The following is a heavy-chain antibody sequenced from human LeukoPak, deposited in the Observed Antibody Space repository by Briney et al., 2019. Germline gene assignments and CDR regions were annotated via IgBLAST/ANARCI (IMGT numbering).Heavy chain of an antibody. V-gene: IGHV3-48*01. CDR1: AFTFSGYS. CDR3: AKSPYSTNPRVFDY. Sequence: PGGSLRLSCAASAFTFSGYSMNWVRQAPGKGLEWVSYISPSATTIYYADSVKGRFTISRDNSQNTLYLQMNSLRAEDTAVYFCAKSPYSTNPRVFDYWGQGTLVTVSS. CDR2: ISPSATTI. J-gene: IGHJ4*02. D-gene: IGHD4-11*01.